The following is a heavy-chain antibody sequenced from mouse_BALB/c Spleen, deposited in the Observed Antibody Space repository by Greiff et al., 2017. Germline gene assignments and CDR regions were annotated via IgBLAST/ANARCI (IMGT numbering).Heavy chain of an antibody. D-gene: IGHD2-1*01. CDR3: ARSGNYVGYFDV. Sequence: DVKLQESGPGLVKPSQSLSLTCSVTGYSITSGYYWNWIRQFPGNKLEWMGYISYDGSNNYNPSLKNRISITRDTSKNQFFLKLNSVTTEDTATYYCARSGNYVGYFDVWGAGTTVTVSS. CDR2: ISYDGSN. CDR1: GYSITSGYY. J-gene: IGHJ1*01. V-gene: IGHV3-6*02.